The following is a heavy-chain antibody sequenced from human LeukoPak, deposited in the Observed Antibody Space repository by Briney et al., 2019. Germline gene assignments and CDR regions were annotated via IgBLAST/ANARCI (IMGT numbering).Heavy chain of an antibody. CDR1: GFTFSSYN. CDR3: AKERPHGMDV. J-gene: IGHJ6*02. Sequence: GRSLRLSCAAPGFTFSSYNMNWVRQAPGKGLEWVSTITSTSTYIAYADSVKGRFTISRDNADNSLYLQMNSLRDDDTAVYYCAKERPHGMDVWGQGTSVTVSS. V-gene: IGHV3-21*01. D-gene: IGHD6-6*01. CDR2: ITSTSTYI.